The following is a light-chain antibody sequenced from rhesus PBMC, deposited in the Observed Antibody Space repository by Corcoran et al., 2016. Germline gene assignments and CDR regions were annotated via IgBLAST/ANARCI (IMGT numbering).Light chain of an antibody. CDR2: KAS. V-gene: IGKV1-22*01. J-gene: IGKJ3*01. CDR3: LQYSSSPFT. CDR1: QGISSC. Sequence: DIQMTQSPSSLSASVGDKVTITCRASQGISSCLAWYQQKPGKAPNLLPYKASRLQSGVPSRVSGSGSGTDFTLTISSMQPEDFATYCCLQYSSSPFTFGPGTKLDIK.